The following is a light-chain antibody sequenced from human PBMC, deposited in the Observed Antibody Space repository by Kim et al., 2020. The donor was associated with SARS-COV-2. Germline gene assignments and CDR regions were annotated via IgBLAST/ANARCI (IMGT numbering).Light chain of an antibody. Sequence: DIQMTQSPSTLSASVGDRVTITCRASQSISSWLAWYQQKPGKAPKLLIYKASSLESGVPSRFSGSGSGTEFTLTISSLQPDYFATYYCQRAGTFGQGTKVDIK. V-gene: IGKV1-5*03. CDR2: KAS. CDR3: QRAGT. J-gene: IGKJ1*01. CDR1: QSISSW.